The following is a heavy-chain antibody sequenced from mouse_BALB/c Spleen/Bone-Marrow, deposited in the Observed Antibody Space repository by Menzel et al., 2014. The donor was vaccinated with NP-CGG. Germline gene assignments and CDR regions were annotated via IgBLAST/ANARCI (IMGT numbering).Heavy chain of an antibody. D-gene: IGHD2-14*01. CDR1: GHTFTDYA. Sequence: VQLQQSGAELVRPGVSVKISCKGSGHTFTDYAIHWVKQSHAKSLEWIGLISGYYGDAIYNQKFKGKATMTVDKSSSTAYMDLARLTSEDSAIYYCARSGKVRNAMDYWGQGTSVTASS. J-gene: IGHJ4*01. CDR3: ARSGKVRNAMDY. CDR2: ISGYYGDA. V-gene: IGHV1S137*01.